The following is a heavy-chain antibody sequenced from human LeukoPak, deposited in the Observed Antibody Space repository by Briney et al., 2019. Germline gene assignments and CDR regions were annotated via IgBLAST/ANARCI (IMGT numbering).Heavy chain of an antibody. CDR1: GFTFSSYG. V-gene: IGHV3-23*01. Sequence: GGSLRLSCAASGFTFSSYGMSWVRQAPGRGLEWVSAISNYGTYYADSVKGRFTISRDSSKNTLFLQMNSLRAEDTAVYYCAEREGGATKHFDYWGQGTLVTASS. D-gene: IGHD1-26*01. J-gene: IGHJ4*02. CDR2: ISNYGT. CDR3: AEREGGATKHFDY.